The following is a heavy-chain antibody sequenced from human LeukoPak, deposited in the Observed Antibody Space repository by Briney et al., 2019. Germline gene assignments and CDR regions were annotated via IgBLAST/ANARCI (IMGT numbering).Heavy chain of an antibody. Sequence: KTSETLSLTCSVSGGSISSSNYYWGWIRQPPGKGLEWIGTIYYSGTTYYNPPLESRVTISEDMSKNQFSLTLRSVTAADTAVYYCARQISDYYYYYIDVWGKGTTVTVSS. V-gene: IGHV4-39*01. D-gene: IGHD3-10*01. CDR1: GGSISSSNYY. CDR2: IYYSGTT. J-gene: IGHJ6*03. CDR3: ARQISDYYYYYIDV.